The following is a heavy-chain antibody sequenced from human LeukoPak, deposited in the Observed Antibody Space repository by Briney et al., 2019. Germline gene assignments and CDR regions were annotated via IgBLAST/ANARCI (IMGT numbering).Heavy chain of an antibody. Sequence: PSETLSLTCAVSGGSISSSNWWSWVRQPPGKGLEWIGEIYHSGSTNYNPSLKSRVTISVDTSKNQFSLKLSSVTAADTAVYYCASFNGGSSSSHYWGQGTLVTVSS. CDR2: IYHSGST. V-gene: IGHV4-4*02. CDR3: ASFNGGSSSSHY. J-gene: IGHJ4*02. CDR1: GGSISSSNW. D-gene: IGHD6-6*01.